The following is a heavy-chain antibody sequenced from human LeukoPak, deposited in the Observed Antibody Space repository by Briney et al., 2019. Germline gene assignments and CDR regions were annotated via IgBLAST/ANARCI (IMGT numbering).Heavy chain of an antibody. Sequence: ASVKVSCKASGYTFTSCYMHWVRQAPGQGLEWMGRINPNNGGTNYAQKFQGRVTMTRDTSISTAYMELSGLSSDDTAVYYCASFHEGDNSGSYSNYWGQGTLVTVSA. D-gene: IGHD3-22*01. J-gene: IGHJ4*02. CDR3: ASFHEGDNSGSYSNY. V-gene: IGHV1-2*06. CDR2: INPNNGGT. CDR1: GYTFTSCY.